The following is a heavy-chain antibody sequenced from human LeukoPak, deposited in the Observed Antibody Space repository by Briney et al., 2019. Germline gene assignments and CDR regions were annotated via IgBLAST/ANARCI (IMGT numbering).Heavy chain of an antibody. CDR3: ARHKDRNYYGSGSYSPNFDY. D-gene: IGHD3-10*01. CDR1: GGSISSYY. V-gene: IGHV4-59*08. Sequence: SETLSLTCTVSGGSISSYYWSWIRQPPGKGLEWIGYIYYSGSTNYNPSLKSRVTILVDTSKNQFSLKLSSVTAADTAVYYCARHKDRNYYGSGSYSPNFDYWGQGTLVTVSS. J-gene: IGHJ4*02. CDR2: IYYSGST.